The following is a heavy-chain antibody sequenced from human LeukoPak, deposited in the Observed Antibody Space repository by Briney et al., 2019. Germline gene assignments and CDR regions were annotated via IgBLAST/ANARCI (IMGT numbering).Heavy chain of an antibody. CDR3: ATIFAPVGESDY. CDR2: IYHSGST. V-gene: IGHV4-38-2*02. D-gene: IGHD1-26*01. J-gene: IGHJ4*02. CDR1: GYSISSGYY. Sequence: SETLSLTCTVSGYSISSGYYWGWIRQPPGKGLEWIGSIYHSGSTYYNPSLKSRVTISVDTSKNQFSLKLSSVTAADTAVYYCATIFAPVGESDYWGQGTLVTVSS.